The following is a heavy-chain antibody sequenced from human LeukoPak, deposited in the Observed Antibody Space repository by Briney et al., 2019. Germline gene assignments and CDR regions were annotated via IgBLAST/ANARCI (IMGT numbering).Heavy chain of an antibody. Sequence: GGSLRLSCAASGFTFSSYAMHWVRQAPGKGLEWVAVISYDGSNKYYADSVKGRFTISRDNSKNTLYLQMNSLRAEDTAVYYCAKQELVDSSGYFDYWGQGTLVTVSS. CDR2: ISYDGSNK. CDR3: AKQELVDSSGYFDY. V-gene: IGHV3-30-3*02. J-gene: IGHJ4*02. CDR1: GFTFSSYA. D-gene: IGHD3-22*01.